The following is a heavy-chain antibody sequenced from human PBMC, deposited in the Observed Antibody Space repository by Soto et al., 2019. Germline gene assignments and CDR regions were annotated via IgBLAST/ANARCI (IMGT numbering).Heavy chain of an antibody. CDR2: ISYDGSNK. CDR3: AKVEEWLSDYYYYGMDV. J-gene: IGHJ6*02. D-gene: IGHD3-3*01. V-gene: IGHV3-30*18. Sequence: QVQLVESGGGVVQPGRSLRLSCAASGFTFSSYGMRWVRQAPGKGLEWVAVISYDGSNKYYADSVKGRFTISRDNSKNTLYLQMNSLRAEDTAVYYCAKVEEWLSDYYYYGMDVWGQGTTVTVSS. CDR1: GFTFSSYG.